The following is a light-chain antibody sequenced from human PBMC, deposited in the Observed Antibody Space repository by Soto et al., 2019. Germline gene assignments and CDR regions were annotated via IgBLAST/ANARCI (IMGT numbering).Light chain of an antibody. Sequence: EKVLTQSPGTLSLSAGERATLSCRARHSVSNNSFAWYQQKPAPATRLLLYGASNRATRIPARFSGSRSGTDFTLPISSLEPEDFAVYYCQQYGSSGTFGQGTKGDI. J-gene: IGKJ1*01. CDR3: QQYGSSGT. CDR1: HSVSNNS. CDR2: GAS. V-gene: IGKV3-20*01.